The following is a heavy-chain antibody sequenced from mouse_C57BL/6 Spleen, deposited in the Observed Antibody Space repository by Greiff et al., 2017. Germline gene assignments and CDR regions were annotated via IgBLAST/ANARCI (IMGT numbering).Heavy chain of an antibody. CDR1: GFTFSSYA. Sequence: EVKLMESGEGLVKPGGSLKLSCAASGFTFSSYAMSWVRQTPEKRLEWVAYISSGGDYIYYADTVKGRFTISRDNARNTLYLQMSSLKSEDTAMYYCTRDHWDDAMDYWGQGTSVTVSS. V-gene: IGHV5-9-1*02. J-gene: IGHJ4*01. CDR3: TRDHWDDAMDY. D-gene: IGHD4-1*01. CDR2: ISSGGDYI.